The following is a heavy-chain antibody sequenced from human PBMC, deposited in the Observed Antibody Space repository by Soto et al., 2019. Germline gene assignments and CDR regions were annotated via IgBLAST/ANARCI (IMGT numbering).Heavy chain of an antibody. V-gene: IGHV3-21*06. J-gene: IGHJ6*02. Sequence: EVYLVESGGGLDKPGGSLRLSCAVSGFTFSSCTMNWVRQAPGKGLEWVSSISPSSGHIYYADSVKGRFTISRDNAKNSLFLQMNSLRGEDTAVYYCSGCSGGACHKNYGMDVWGQGTTVTVSS. D-gene: IGHD2-15*01. CDR2: ISPSSGHI. CDR3: SGCSGGACHKNYGMDV. CDR1: GFTFSSCT.